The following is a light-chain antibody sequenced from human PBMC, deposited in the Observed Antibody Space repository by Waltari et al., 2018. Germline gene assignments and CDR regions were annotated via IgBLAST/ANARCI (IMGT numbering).Light chain of an antibody. V-gene: IGKV1-17*01. J-gene: IGKJ4*01. CDR2: AAT. CDR3: LQHNAYPVT. Sequence: DIQMTQSPSSLSASVGDTVTVTCRASQHLSSYLSWFQQIPGKAPKLLIYAATTLQSVGTSRVSGSGSETEFTLTISSLQAEDFAAYYCLQHNAYPVTFGGGTKVEIK. CDR1: QHLSSY.